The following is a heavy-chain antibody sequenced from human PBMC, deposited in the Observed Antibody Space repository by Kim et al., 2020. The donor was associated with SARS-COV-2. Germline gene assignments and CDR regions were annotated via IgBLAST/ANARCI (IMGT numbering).Heavy chain of an antibody. D-gene: IGHD6-13*01. CDR2: IYYSGST. V-gene: IGHV4-59*08. CDR1: GGSISSYY. CDR3: ARQRAYSSSWYTNYYYYYGMDV. J-gene: IGHJ6*02. Sequence: SETLSLTCTVSGGSISSYYWSWIRQPPGKGLEWIGYIYYSGSTNYNPSLKSRVTISVDTSKNQFSLKLSSVTAADTAVYYCARQRAYSSSWYTNYYYYYGMDVWGQGTTVTVSS.